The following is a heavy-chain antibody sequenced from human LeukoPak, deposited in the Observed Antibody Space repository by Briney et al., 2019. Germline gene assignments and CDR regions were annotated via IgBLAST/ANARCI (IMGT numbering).Heavy chain of an antibody. V-gene: IGHV3-23*01. CDR3: AKDMIVADYYFDY. J-gene: IGHJ4*02. Sequence: PGGSLRLYCAASGFTFSSYAMSWVRQAPGKGLEGVSAISGSGGSTYYADSVKGRFTISRDNSKNTLYLQMNSLRAEDTAVYYCAKDMIVADYYFDYWGQGTLVTVSS. CDR1: GFTFSSYA. D-gene: IGHD2-21*01. CDR2: ISGSGGST.